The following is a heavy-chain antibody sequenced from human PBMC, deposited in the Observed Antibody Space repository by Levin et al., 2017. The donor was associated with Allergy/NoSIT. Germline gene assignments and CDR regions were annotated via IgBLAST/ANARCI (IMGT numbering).Heavy chain of an antibody. Sequence: LSLTCAASGFTFSSYAMHWVRQAPGKGLEWVAVISYDGSNKYYADSVKGRFTISRDNSKNTLYLQMNSLRAEDTAVYYCARADLWFGELLTNLFDYWGQGTLVTVSS. J-gene: IGHJ4*02. D-gene: IGHD3-10*01. CDR1: GFTFSSYA. V-gene: IGHV3-30-3*01. CDR2: ISYDGSNK. CDR3: ARADLWFGELLTNLFDY.